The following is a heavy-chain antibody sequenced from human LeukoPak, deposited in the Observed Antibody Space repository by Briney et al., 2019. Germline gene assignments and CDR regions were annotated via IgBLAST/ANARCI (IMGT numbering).Heavy chain of an antibody. CDR1: GGTFSSYA. Sequence: AASVKVSCKASGGTFSSYAISWVRQAPGQGLEWMGGIIPIFGTANYAQKFQSRVTITADESTSTAYMELSSLRSEDTAVYYCARPEEDPYYYGSGSPPVYWGQGTLVTVSS. J-gene: IGHJ4*02. CDR3: ARPEEDPYYYGSGSPPVY. D-gene: IGHD3-10*01. V-gene: IGHV1-69*13. CDR2: IIPIFGTA.